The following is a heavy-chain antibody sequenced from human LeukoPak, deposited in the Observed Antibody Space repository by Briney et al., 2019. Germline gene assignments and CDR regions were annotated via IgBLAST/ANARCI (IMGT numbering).Heavy chain of an antibody. CDR3: ARGRGNWNYPWPYY. D-gene: IGHD1-7*01. V-gene: IGHV5-51*01. J-gene: IGHJ4*02. CDR2: IYPGDSDT. CDR1: GYRFTSYW. Sequence: GESLKISCKGSGYRFTSYWIGWVRQMPGKGLEWMGIIYPGDSDTRYSPSFQGQVTISADKSISTAHLQRSSLKASDPAMYYCARGRGNWNYPWPYYWRQGTLVSVSS.